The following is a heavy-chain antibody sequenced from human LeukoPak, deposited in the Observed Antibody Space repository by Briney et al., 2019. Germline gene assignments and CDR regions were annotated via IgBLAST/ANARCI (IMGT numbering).Heavy chain of an antibody. D-gene: IGHD3-9*01. Sequence: PGGSLRLSCAASGFTFSSYEMNWVRQAPGKGLEWDSYISSSGSIVYYADSVKGRFTISRDNAKNSLYLQMNSLRVEDTAVYYCAEAPNDNYDILTAYYRYYGMDVWGQGTTVTVSS. CDR3: AEAPNDNYDILTAYYRYYGMDV. CDR2: ISSSGSIV. CDR1: GFTFSSYE. J-gene: IGHJ6*02. V-gene: IGHV3-48*03.